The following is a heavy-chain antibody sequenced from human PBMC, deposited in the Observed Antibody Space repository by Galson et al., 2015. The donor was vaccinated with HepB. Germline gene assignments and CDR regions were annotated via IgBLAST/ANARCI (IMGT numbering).Heavy chain of an antibody. J-gene: IGHJ6*02. V-gene: IGHV1-69*13. D-gene: IGHD3-3*01. CDR1: GGTFSSYA. CDR3: AVYGQGDGVVIMDDYYYYYGMDV. Sequence: SVKVSCKASGGTFSSYAISWVRQAPGQGLEWMGGIIPIFGTASYAQKFQGRVTITADESTSTAYMELSSLRSEDTAVYYCAVYGQGDGVVIMDDYYYYYGMDVWGQGTTVTVSS. CDR2: IIPIFGTA.